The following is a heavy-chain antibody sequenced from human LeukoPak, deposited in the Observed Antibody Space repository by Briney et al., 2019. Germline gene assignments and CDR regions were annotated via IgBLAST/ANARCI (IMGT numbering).Heavy chain of an antibody. D-gene: IGHD2-2*01. J-gene: IGHJ3*02. Sequence: ASVKVSCKASGGTFSSYAISWVRQAPGQGLEWVGRIIPILGIANYAQKFQGRVTITADKSTSTAYMELSSLRSEDTAVYYCATVFGILEQVVPAAIWHDAFDIWGQGTMVTVSS. CDR1: GGTFSSYA. CDR2: IIPILGIA. V-gene: IGHV1-69*04. CDR3: ATVFGILEQVVPAAIWHDAFDI.